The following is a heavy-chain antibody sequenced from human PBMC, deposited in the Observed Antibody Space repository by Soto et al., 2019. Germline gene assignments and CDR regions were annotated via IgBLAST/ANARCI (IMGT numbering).Heavy chain of an antibody. CDR1: GGTFSSYA. V-gene: IGHV1-69*13. D-gene: IGHD2-15*01. Sequence: SVKVSCKASGGTFSSYAISWVRQAPGQGLEWMGGIIPIFGTANYAQKFQGGVTITADESTSTAYMELSSLRSEDTAVYYCARARGSYCSGGSCYVDYWGQGTLVTVS. CDR2: IIPIFGTA. CDR3: ARARGSYCSGGSCYVDY. J-gene: IGHJ4*02.